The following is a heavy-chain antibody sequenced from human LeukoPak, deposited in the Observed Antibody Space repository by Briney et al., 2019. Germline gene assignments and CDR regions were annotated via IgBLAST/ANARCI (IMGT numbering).Heavy chain of an antibody. CDR2: IYYSGST. CDR3: AREWDDGMDV. J-gene: IGHJ6*02. D-gene: IGHD1-26*01. V-gene: IGHV4-31*03. Sequence: SETLSLTCTVSGGSISSGGYYWSWIRQHPGKGLEWIGYIYYSGSTYYNPSLKSRVTISVDTSKNQFSLKLSSVTAADTAVYYCAREWDDGMDVWGQGTMVTVSS. CDR1: GGSISSGGYY.